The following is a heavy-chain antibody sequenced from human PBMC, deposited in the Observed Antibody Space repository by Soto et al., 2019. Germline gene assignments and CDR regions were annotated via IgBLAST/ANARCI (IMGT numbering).Heavy chain of an antibody. J-gene: IGHJ6*02. CDR1: GYSFSSYW. CDR3: ARTRTFSLAYYQYGTGV. CDR2: IYPGDSES. V-gene: IGHV5-51*01. Sequence: PGESLKISCKGSGYSFSSYWIGWVRQMPGKGLEWMGIIYPGDSESRYSPSFQGQVTISADMTISTAYLQWSSLKAADTAMYYCARTRTFSLAYYQYGTGVWGPGTTVTVSS. D-gene: IGHD3-16*01.